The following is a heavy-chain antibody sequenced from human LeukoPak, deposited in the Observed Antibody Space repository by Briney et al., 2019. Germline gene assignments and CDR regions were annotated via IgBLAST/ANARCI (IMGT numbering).Heavy chain of an antibody. V-gene: IGHV1-2*02. D-gene: IGHD2-2*01. Sequence: ASVKVSCKASGYTFTGYYMHWVRQAPGQGLEWMGWINPNSGGTNYAQKFQGRVTMTRDTSISTAYMELSRLRSDDTAVYYCARDLGPIVVVPAALHENYYYYYMDVWGKGTTVTISS. CDR1: GYTFTGYY. CDR2: INPNSGGT. CDR3: ARDLGPIVVVPAALHENYYYYYMDV. J-gene: IGHJ6*03.